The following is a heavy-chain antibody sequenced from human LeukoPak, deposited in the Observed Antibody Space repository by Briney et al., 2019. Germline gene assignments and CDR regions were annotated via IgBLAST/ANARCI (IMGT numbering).Heavy chain of an antibody. CDR2: INPSGGST. V-gene: IGHV1-46*01. Sequence: GASVKVSCKASGYTFTSYYMHWVRQAPGQGLEWMGIINPSGGSTSYAQKFQGRVTMTRDTSTSTVYMELSSLRPEDTAVYYCARDLGEDDSSGYYTYSWFVPWGQGTPVTVSS. D-gene: IGHD3-22*01. CDR1: GYTFTSYY. J-gene: IGHJ5*02. CDR3: ARDLGEDDSSGYYTYSWFVP.